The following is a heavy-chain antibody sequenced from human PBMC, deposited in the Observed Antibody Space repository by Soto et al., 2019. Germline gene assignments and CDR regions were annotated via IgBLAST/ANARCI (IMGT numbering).Heavy chain of an antibody. CDR3: ARVRGAASDIRYYYYGIDG. CDR2: ISSSSSYI. CDR1: GFIFDIYS. J-gene: IGHJ6*02. D-gene: IGHD3-10*01. Sequence: EVQLVESGGGLVKPGGSLRLSCAASGFIFDIYSMTWVRQAPGKGLEWVSSISSSSSYIYYADSVKGRFTISRDNAENSLYLQMSSLRADDTAVYYCARVRGAASDIRYYYYGIDGWGQGTRVTVSS. V-gene: IGHV3-21*01.